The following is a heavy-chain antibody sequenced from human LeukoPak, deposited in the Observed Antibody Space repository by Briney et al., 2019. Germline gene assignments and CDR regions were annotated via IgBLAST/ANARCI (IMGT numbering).Heavy chain of an antibody. J-gene: IGHJ4*02. CDR2: IFSSGSS. CDR3: AREGGGFDY. V-gene: IGHV4-4*07. Sequence: SETLSLTCTVSGGSISSYYWSWIRQPAGKGLDWIGRIFSSGSSKYNPSLKSRVIMSVDTSKNQFSLKLTSVTAADTAVYYCAREGGGFDYWGQGTLVTVSS. D-gene: IGHD3-16*01. CDR1: GGSISSYY.